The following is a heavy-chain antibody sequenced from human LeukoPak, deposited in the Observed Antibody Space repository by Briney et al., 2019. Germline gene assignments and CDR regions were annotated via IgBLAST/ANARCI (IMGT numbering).Heavy chain of an antibody. CDR2: INHSGST. CDR1: GGSFSGYY. J-gene: IGHJ5*02. Sequence: SETLSLTCAVYGGSFSGYYWGWIRQPPGKGLEWIGEINHSGSTNYNPSLKSRVTISVDTSKNQFSLKLSSVTAADTAVYYCAIASHNWFDPWGQGTLVTVSS. V-gene: IGHV4-34*01. CDR3: AIASHNWFDP.